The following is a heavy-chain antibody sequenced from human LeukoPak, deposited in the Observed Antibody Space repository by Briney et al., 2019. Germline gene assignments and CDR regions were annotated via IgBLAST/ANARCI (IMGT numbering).Heavy chain of an antibody. CDR1: GGSISSYY. CDR3: ARETDSSGYYYVDYYYYYMDV. Sequence: SETLSLTCTVSGGSISSYYWSWIRQPPGKGLEWIGRIYTSGSTNYNPSLKSRVTMSVDTSKNQFSLKLSSVTAADTAVYYCARETDSSGYYYVDYYYYYMDVWGKGTTVTVSS. CDR2: IYTSGST. D-gene: IGHD3-22*01. V-gene: IGHV4-4*07. J-gene: IGHJ6*03.